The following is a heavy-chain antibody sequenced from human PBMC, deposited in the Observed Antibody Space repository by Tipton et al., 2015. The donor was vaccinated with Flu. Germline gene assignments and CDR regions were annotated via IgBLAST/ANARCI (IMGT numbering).Heavy chain of an antibody. J-gene: IGHJ4*02. CDR2: IYYSGST. V-gene: IGHV4-31*03. CDR1: GGSISSGGYY. Sequence: TLSLTCTVSGGSISSGGYYWSWIRQHPGKGLEWIGYIYYSGSTYYNPSLKSRVTISVDTSKNQFSLKLSSVTAADTAVYYCARDSLCRELSQTPIWGQGTLVTVSS. D-gene: IGHD1-26*01. CDR3: ARDSLCRELSQTPI.